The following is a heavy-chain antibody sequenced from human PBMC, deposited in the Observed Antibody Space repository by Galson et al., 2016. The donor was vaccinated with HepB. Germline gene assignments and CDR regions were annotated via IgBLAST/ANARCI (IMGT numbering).Heavy chain of an antibody. CDR2: IKQDGSEK. V-gene: IGHV3-7*01. CDR1: GFTFSGYW. J-gene: IGHJ4*02. CDR3: ASAPAATESDY. Sequence: SLRLSCAASGFTFSGYWMTWVRQAPGKGLEWVANIKQDGSEKNYVDSVKGRFTISRDNAKNSVYLQMNSLRAEDTAMYYCASAPAATESDYWGQGTLVTVSP. D-gene: IGHD6-25*01.